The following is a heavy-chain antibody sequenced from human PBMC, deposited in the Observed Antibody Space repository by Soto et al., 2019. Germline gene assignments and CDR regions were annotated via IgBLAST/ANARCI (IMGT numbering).Heavy chain of an antibody. CDR1: GFTFSSYW. J-gene: IGHJ4*02. Sequence: GGSLRLSCAASGFTFSSYWMSWVRHAPGKGLEWVANIKQDGSEKYYVDSVKGRFTISRDNAKNSLYLQMNSLRAEDTAVYYCARVAVTKGPLYYFDYWGQGTLVTVSS. V-gene: IGHV3-7*01. D-gene: IGHD4-4*01. CDR2: IKQDGSEK. CDR3: ARVAVTKGPLYYFDY.